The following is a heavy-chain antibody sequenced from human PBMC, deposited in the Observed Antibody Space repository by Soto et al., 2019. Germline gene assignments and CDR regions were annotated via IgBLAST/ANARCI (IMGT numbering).Heavy chain of an antibody. CDR2: IYYRGST. Sequence: SETLSLTCAVSGGSITSSSYYWGWIRQAPGRGLEWIGTIYYRGSTYYNPSLESRVTISADTSKNQLSLNLKSVTAADTAVYYCARDLIAVAGLDYRGQRTPVTVSS. V-gene: IGHV4-39*02. CDR1: GGSITSSSYY. J-gene: IGHJ4*02. CDR3: ARDLIAVAGLDY. D-gene: IGHD6-19*01.